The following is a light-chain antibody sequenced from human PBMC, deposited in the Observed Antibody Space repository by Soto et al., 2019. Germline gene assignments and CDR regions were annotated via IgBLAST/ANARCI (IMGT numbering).Light chain of an antibody. J-gene: IGLJ1*01. Sequence: QSVLTQPASVSGSPGQSITISCTGTSGDVDAFDYVSWYQQHPGKDPKLMIFEVSDRPSGVSDRFSGSKSGSTASLTISGLQAEDEADYFCNSFTSSSTQVFGNGTKVTVL. CDR2: EVS. CDR3: NSFTSSSTQV. CDR1: SGDVDAFDY. V-gene: IGLV2-14*01.